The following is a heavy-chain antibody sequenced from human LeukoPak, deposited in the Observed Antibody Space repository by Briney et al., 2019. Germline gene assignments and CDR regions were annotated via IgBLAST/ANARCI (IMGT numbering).Heavy chain of an antibody. CDR2: ISGSGGNT. Sequence: GGSLRLSCAASGFTFSSYAMGWVRQAPGKGLEWVSAISGSGGNTYYTDSVKGRFTISRDNSKNTLYLQMNSLRAEDTAVYYCAKENGNYGLADYYYGMDVWGQGTTVTVSS. CDR3: AKENGNYGLADYYYGMDV. J-gene: IGHJ6*02. D-gene: IGHD1-7*01. V-gene: IGHV3-23*01. CDR1: GFTFSSYA.